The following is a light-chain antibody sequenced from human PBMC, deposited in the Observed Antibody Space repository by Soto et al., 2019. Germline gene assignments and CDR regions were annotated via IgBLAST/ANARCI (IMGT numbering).Light chain of an antibody. J-gene: IGKJ1*01. CDR2: KAS. Sequence: DIQMTQSPSTLSASVGDRVTITCRASQSISNWLAWYQQKPGKAPKLLIYKASSLESGVPSRFSGSGSGTEFTLTISSLQPDDFATYYCQQLWTFGQGTKVEIK. CDR3: QQLWT. V-gene: IGKV1-5*03. CDR1: QSISNW.